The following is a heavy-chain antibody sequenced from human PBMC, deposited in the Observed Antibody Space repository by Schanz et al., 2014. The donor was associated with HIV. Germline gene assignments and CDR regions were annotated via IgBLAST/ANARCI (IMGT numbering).Heavy chain of an antibody. Sequence: QVPLVQSGAEVKMPGSSVKVSCKASGGTFSNYAMTWVRQAPGQGLEWMAGIIPIIGTADYAQKFQGSVTPPPPAPPNHPHKCQGRVTSTADKSTSTLYLELSSWRSEDTAVYYCTSGSFEFGDLLDDYYYDAMDVWGQGTTVTVSS. CDR3: TSGSFEFGDLLDDYYYDAMDV. V-gene: IGHV1-69*06. CDR2: IIPIIGTA. J-gene: IGHJ6*02. D-gene: IGHD3-10*01. CDR1: GGTFSNYA.